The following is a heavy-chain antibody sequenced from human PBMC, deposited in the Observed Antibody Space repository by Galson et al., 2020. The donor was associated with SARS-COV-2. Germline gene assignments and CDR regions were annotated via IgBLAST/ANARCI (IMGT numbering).Heavy chain of an antibody. Sequence: GGSLRLSSAASGFTFSSYGMHWVRQAPGKGLEWVAVLSYDGSNKYYADSVKGRFTISRDNSKNTLYLQMNSLRAEDTGVYYCARMWNPLRSDDFDYWGQGTLVTVSS. CDR1: GFTFSSYG. CDR2: LSYDGSNK. J-gene: IGHJ4*02. D-gene: IGHD1-1*01. CDR3: ARMWNPLRSDDFDY. V-gene: IGHV3-33*01.